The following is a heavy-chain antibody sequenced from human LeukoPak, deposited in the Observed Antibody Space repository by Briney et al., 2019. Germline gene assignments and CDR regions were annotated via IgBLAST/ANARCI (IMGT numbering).Heavy chain of an antibody. Sequence: PGGSLRLSCAASGFTFCSFWVSWGRPAPGKGPGGVANIKQDGSEKYYVDSVKGRFTISRDNAKNSLYLQMNSLRAEDTAVYYCARDLSGALYFDYWGQGTLVTVSS. V-gene: IGHV3-7*01. CDR3: ARDLSGALYFDY. CDR2: IKQDGSEK. D-gene: IGHD2/OR15-2a*01. CDR1: GFTFCSFW. J-gene: IGHJ4*02.